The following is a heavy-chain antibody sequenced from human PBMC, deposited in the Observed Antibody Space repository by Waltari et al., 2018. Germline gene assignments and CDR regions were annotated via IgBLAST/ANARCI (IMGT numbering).Heavy chain of an antibody. CDR2: VDDSGNS. D-gene: IGHD2-2*01. Sequence: QLQLQESGPGLVKPSETLSLSCTVSGDSISRSDYYWGWIRQPPGKGLEWIGSVDDSGNSYYNPSLKSRVDSSTDTSKNQLSLRLTSVTAADSAVYHCARQRPAALVAWFDSWGQGTPVIVSS. V-gene: IGHV4-39*07. CDR1: GDSISRSDYY. J-gene: IGHJ5*01. CDR3: ARQRPAALVAWFDS.